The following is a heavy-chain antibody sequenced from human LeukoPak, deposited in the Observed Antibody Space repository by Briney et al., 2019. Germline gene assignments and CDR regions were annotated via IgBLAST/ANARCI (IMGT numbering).Heavy chain of an antibody. CDR3: AKEEWLLAVYFDY. J-gene: IGHJ4*02. Sequence: SVKVSCKASGGTFSSYAISWVRQAPGQGLEWMGGIIPIFGTANYAQKFQGRVTITADKSTSTAYMELSSLRSEDTAVYYCAKEEWLLAVYFDYWGQGTLVTVSS. V-gene: IGHV1-69*06. CDR2: IIPIFGTA. D-gene: IGHD3-3*01. CDR1: GGTFSSYA.